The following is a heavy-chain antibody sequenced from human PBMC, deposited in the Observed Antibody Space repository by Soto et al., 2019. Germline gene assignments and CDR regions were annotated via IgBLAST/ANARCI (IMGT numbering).Heavy chain of an antibody. J-gene: IGHJ6*02. CDR1: VFPLSSYA. Sequence: GGTLRLSFAASVFPLSSYAMSWFRQAPGKGLEWVSAISGSGGSTYYADSVKGRFTISRDNSKNTLYLQMNSLRAEDTAVYYCANLEGSYSSSWYRDYYYYGMDVWGQGTTVTVSS. CDR2: ISGSGGST. CDR3: ANLEGSYSSSWYRDYYYYGMDV. V-gene: IGHV3-23*01. D-gene: IGHD6-13*01.